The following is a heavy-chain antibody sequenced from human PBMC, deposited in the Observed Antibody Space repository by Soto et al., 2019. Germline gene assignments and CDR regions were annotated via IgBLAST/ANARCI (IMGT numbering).Heavy chain of an antibody. J-gene: IGHJ4*02. CDR3: ARLLGTPGIGGDYGDY. CDR1: GGTFSSYT. V-gene: IGHV1-69*02. D-gene: IGHD1-26*01. CDR2: IIPILGIA. Sequence: QVQLVQSGAEVKKPGSSVKVSCKASGGTFSSYTISWVRQAPGQGLEWMGRIIPILGIANYAQKFQGRVTITADKPTSTAYMELSSLRSEDTAVYYCARLLGTPGIGGDYGDYWGQGTLVTVSS.